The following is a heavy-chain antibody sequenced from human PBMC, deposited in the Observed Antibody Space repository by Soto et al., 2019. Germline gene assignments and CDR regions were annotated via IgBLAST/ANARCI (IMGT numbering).Heavy chain of an antibody. CDR1: GYTFTSYG. J-gene: IGHJ3*02. V-gene: IGHV1-18*01. CDR3: ATSLDCSGGSCYSDRDNAFDI. CDR2: ISAYNGNT. D-gene: IGHD2-15*01. Sequence: ASVKVSCKASGYTFTSYGISWVRQAPGQGLEWMGWISAYNGNTNYAQKLQGRVTMTKDTSTSTAYMELSSLRSEDTAVYYCATSLDCSGGSCYSDRDNAFDIWGQGTMVT.